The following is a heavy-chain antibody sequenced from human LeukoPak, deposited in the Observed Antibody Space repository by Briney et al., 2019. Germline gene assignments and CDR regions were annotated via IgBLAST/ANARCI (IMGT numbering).Heavy chain of an antibody. D-gene: IGHD6-13*01. CDR2: ISASGGST. V-gene: IGHV3-23*01. CDR1: GFTFSSNG. Sequence: GGTLRLSCAASGFTFSSNGMSWVRQAPGKGLESVSAISASGGSTYNADSVKGRFTISRDNAKNRLYLQMNRLRAEDTALYYCAKVKYGSGWSFDSWGQGTLVTVSS. J-gene: IGHJ4*02. CDR3: AKVKYGSGWSFDS.